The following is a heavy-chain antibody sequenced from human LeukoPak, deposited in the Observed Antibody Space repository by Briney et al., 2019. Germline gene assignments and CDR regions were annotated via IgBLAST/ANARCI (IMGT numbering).Heavy chain of an antibody. CDR3: ARDSGTTGEVKFDP. V-gene: IGHV4-4*07. J-gene: IGHJ5*02. CDR2: IYTSGST. CDR1: GGSFSGYY. Sequence: SETLSLTCAVYGGSFSGYYWSWIRQPAGKGLEWIGRIYTSGSTTYNPSLKSRVTMSVDTSRNQFSLKLSSVTAADTAVYYCARDSGTTGEVKFDPWGQGTLVTVSS. D-gene: IGHD3-10*01.